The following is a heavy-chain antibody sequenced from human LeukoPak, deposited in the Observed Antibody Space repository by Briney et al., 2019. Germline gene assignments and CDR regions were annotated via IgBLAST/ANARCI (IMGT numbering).Heavy chain of an antibody. D-gene: IGHD2-8*02. CDR3: AKDQRGLWYYFDC. J-gene: IGHJ4*02. Sequence: PGGSLRLSCVASGFTFSNNAMSWVRQAPGKGPEWVSAISGSSGTTDYADSVKGRFTISRDNSKNTLYLQMNSLVAEDTAVYYCAKDQRGLWYYFDCWGPGTWVTVSS. CDR1: GFTFSNNA. V-gene: IGHV3-23*01. CDR2: ISGSSGTT.